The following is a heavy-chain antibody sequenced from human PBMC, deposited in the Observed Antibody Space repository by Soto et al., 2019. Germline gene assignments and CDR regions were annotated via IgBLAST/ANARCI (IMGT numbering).Heavy chain of an antibody. D-gene: IGHD3-22*01. Sequence: TLSLTCTVSGGSISSGDYYWSWIRQPPGKGLEWIGYIYYSGSTYYNPSLKSRVTISVDTSKNQFSLKLSSVTAADTAVYYCASAPYDSSGYYYFDYWGQGTLVTV. J-gene: IGHJ4*02. V-gene: IGHV4-30-4*01. CDR2: IYYSGST. CDR1: GGSISSGDYY. CDR3: ASAPYDSSGYYYFDY.